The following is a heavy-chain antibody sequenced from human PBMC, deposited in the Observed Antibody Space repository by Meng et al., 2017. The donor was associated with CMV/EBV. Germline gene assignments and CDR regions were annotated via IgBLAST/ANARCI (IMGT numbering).Heavy chain of an antibody. CDR2: INSDGTAT. Sequence: GESLMLSCTVSGVTFSSYWMHWVRQAPGQGLEWVSRINSDGTATRYADSVKGRFTISRDNAKNTLYLQMSGLRVEDTAVYYCAGTPKSFYFDNWGQGTLVTVSS. CDR1: GVTFSSYW. V-gene: IGHV3-74*01. J-gene: IGHJ4*02. CDR3: AGTPKSFYFDN.